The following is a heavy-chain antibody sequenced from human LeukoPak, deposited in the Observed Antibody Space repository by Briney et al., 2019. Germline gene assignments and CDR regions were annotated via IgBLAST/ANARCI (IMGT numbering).Heavy chain of an antibody. V-gene: IGHV4-59*11. J-gene: IGHJ6*02. CDR2: VYYSGST. CDR1: GGSISSHY. Sequence: SETLSLTCTVSGGSISSHYWSWIRQPPGKGLEWIGYVYYSGSTNYNPSLKSRVTISVDTSKNQISLKLTSVTAVDTAVYFCARGSNHYNGMDVWGQGTTVTVSS. CDR3: ARGSNHYNGMDV.